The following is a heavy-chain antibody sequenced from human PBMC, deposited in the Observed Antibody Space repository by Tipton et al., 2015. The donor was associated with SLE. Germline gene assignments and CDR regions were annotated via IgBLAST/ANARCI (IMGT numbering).Heavy chain of an antibody. V-gene: IGHV4-39*07. Sequence: TLSLTCTVSGGSISSGSYYWSWIRQPPGKGLEWIGSIYYSGSTYYNPSLKSRVTISVDTSKNQFSLKLSSVTAADTAVYYCARELQQLVAFDIWGQGTMVTGSS. J-gene: IGHJ3*02. CDR3: ARELQQLVAFDI. CDR2: IYYSGST. D-gene: IGHD6-6*01. CDR1: GGSISSGSYY.